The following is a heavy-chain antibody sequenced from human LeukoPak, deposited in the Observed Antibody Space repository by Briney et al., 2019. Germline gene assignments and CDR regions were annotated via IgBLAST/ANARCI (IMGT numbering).Heavy chain of an antibody. CDR3: ARGRSYDFWSGYSY. CDR2: INHSGST. D-gene: IGHD3-3*01. Sequence: PSETLSLTCAVYGGSFSGYYWGWIRQPPGKGLEWIGEINHSGSTNYNPSLKSRVTISVDTSKNQFSLKLSSVTAADTAVYYCARGRSYDFWSGYSYWGQGTLVTVSS. V-gene: IGHV4-34*01. J-gene: IGHJ4*02. CDR1: GGSFSGYY.